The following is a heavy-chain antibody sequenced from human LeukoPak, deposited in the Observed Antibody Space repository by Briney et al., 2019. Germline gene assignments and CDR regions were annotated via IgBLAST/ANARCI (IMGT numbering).Heavy chain of an antibody. J-gene: IGHJ4*02. Sequence: QSGGSLRLSCAAFGFTFNNYAMNWVRQAPGKGLEWVSSISGGGETTYYADSAKGRFTISRDNSQNTLYLQMNSLRAEDTAVYYCARDYADYVGYFFFDYWGQGTLVTVSS. CDR2: ISGGGETT. CDR1: GFTFNNYA. V-gene: IGHV3-23*01. CDR3: ARDYADYVGYFFFDY. D-gene: IGHD4-17*01.